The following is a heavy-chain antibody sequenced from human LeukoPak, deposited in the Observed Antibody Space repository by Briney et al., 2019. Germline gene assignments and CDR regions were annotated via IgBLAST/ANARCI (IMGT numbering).Heavy chain of an antibody. J-gene: IGHJ4*02. CDR1: GFAFSSYW. V-gene: IGHV3-74*01. CDR2: ISGDGSIT. CDR3: ARSQFDY. Sequence: PGGSLRLSCATSGFAFSSYWMLWVRQAPGKGLVWVSRISGDGSITTYAESVKGRFTISRGHTKNILYLQMNSLRDEDTATYFCARSQFDYWGQGILVTVSS.